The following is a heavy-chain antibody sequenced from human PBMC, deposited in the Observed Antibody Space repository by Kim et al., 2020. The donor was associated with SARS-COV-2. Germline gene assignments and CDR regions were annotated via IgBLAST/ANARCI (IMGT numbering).Heavy chain of an antibody. Sequence: SETLSLTCTVSGGSISSYYWRWIRQPQGKGLEWIGYIYYSGSTNYNPSLKSRVTITVDTSKNQFSLELSSVTAPATAVYYYAREGGEQQLVLSGWFYPWGQGSLVTVSS. V-gene: IGHV4-59*13. D-gene: IGHD6-13*01. J-gene: IGHJ5*02. CDR1: GGSISSYY. CDR2: IYYSGST. CDR3: AREGGEQQLVLSGWFYP.